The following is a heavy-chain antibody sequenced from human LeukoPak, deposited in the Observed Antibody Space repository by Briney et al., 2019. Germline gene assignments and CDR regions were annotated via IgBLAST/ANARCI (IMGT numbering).Heavy chain of an antibody. D-gene: IGHD2-2*01. CDR1: GFTFNSYW. CDR2: IKQDGSEK. V-gene: IGHV3-7*03. Sequence: GGSLRLSCAASGFTFNSYWMSWVRQAPGEGLEWVANIKQDGSEKYYVDSVKGRFTISRDNAKNSLYLQMNRLRAEDMAWYYCARAGGSSDPWYFDYWGQGTLVTVSS. J-gene: IGHJ4*02. CDR3: ARAGGSSDPWYFDY.